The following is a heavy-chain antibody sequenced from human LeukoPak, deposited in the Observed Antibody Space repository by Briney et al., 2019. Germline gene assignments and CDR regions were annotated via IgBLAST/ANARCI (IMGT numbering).Heavy chain of an antibody. V-gene: IGHV3-30-3*02. CDR3: AKSSYYDSSGYYREYYFDF. CDR1: GFTFSSFT. CDR2: ISSDGSNK. D-gene: IGHD3-22*01. Sequence: GGSLRLSCAASGFTFSSFTMHWVRQAPGKGLRWMAVISSDGSNKYYADSVKGRFTISRDNSKNTLYLQMNSLRDEDTAVYYCAKSSYYDSSGYYREYYFDFWGQGTLVTVSS. J-gene: IGHJ4*02.